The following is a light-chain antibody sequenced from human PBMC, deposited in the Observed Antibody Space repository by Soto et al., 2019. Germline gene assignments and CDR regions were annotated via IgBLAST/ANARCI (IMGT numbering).Light chain of an antibody. Sequence: ESVLTQSPGTLSLSPGERATLSCRASQSVSSNYLAWYQHKPGQAPRLLIYGASSRATGIPDRFSGSGSGTDFTLTISRLEPEDFAVYYCQHYGSSLSITFGQVTRLEIK. CDR1: QSVSSNY. CDR2: GAS. V-gene: IGKV3-20*01. CDR3: QHYGSSLSIT. J-gene: IGKJ5*01.